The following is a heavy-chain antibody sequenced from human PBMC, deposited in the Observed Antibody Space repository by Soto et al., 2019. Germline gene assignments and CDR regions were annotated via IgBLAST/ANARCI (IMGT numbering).Heavy chain of an antibody. CDR2: INANSGNT. CDR1: GYTFTSYA. J-gene: IGHJ6*02. Sequence: ASVKVSCKASGYTFTSYAMHWVRQAPGQRLEWMGWINANSGNTGYSQKFQGRVTMTRNNSKSTAYMELSSLRSEDTAVYYCARGRMITFGGVIHYGMDVWGQGTTVTVSS. V-gene: IGHV1-8*02. D-gene: IGHD3-16*01. CDR3: ARGRMITFGGVIHYGMDV.